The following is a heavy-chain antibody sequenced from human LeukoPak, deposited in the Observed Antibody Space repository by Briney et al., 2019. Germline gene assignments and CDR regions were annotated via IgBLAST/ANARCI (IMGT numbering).Heavy chain of an antibody. CDR2: ISYDGGYK. Sequence: GGSLRLSCAASGFAFSTFGMHWVRQAPGKGLEWVAVISYDGGYKYYGDSVKGRFTISRDNSKITLFLQMNSLRDEDTAVYYCAKGLGRAVVPTATDYWGQGTPVTVSP. CDR3: AKGLGRAVVPTATDY. CDR1: GFAFSTFG. D-gene: IGHD2-2*01. J-gene: IGHJ4*02. V-gene: IGHV3-30*18.